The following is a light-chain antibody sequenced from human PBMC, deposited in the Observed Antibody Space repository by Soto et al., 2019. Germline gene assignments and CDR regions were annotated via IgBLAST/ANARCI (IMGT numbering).Light chain of an antibody. CDR1: QNIRSR. Sequence: FQSTPSPSTLSASVGARFTITCRASQNIRSRLAWFQQKPGKAPKLLIYDASSLESGVPQRFSGSGSGTEFTLTISSLEPEDFAVYYCQQRSDWPLTFGQGTQLEIK. V-gene: IGKV1-5*01. CDR3: QQRSDWPLT. CDR2: DAS. J-gene: IGKJ5*01.